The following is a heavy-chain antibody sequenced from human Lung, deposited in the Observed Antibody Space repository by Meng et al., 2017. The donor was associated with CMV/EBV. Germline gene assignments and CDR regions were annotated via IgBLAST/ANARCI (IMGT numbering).Heavy chain of an antibody. D-gene: IGHD1-14*01. Sequence: SVKVSCKASGGTFSSYTISRVRQAPGQGLEWMGRIIPILGIANYAQKFQGRVTITADKSTSTAYMELSSLRSEDTAVYYCARVGRNFYGMDVWGQGTTVTVSS. CDR1: GGTFSSYT. V-gene: IGHV1-69*02. J-gene: IGHJ6*02. CDR2: IIPILGIA. CDR3: ARVGRNFYGMDV.